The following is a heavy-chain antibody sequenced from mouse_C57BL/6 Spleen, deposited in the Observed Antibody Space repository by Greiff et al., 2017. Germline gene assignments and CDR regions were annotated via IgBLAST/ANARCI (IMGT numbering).Heavy chain of an antibody. Sequence: EVKLVESEGGLVQPGSSMKLSCTASGFTFSDYYMAWVRQVPEKGLEWVANINYDGSSTYYLDSLKSRFIISRDNAKNILYLQMSSLKSEDTATYYCARAFITTVVATSYWYFDVWGTGTTVTVSS. CDR3: ARAFITTVVATSYWYFDV. CDR1: GFTFSDYY. D-gene: IGHD1-1*01. CDR2: INYDGSST. V-gene: IGHV5-16*01. J-gene: IGHJ1*03.